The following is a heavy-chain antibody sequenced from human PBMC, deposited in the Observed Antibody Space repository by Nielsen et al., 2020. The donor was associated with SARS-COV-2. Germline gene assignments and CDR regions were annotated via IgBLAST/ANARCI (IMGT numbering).Heavy chain of an antibody. CDR1: GGSISSNTHY. V-gene: IGHV4-30-4*08. CDR2: VYYSGRT. J-gene: IGHJ3*02. Sequence: SETLSLTCTVSGGSISSNTHYWDWIRQPPGKGLEWIGYVYYSGRTYYNPSLKSRVTISVDPSEKQSSLKMTSVTGADTAVYYCAGLGTYSDAFEIWGQGTMVTVSS. D-gene: IGHD1-26*01. CDR3: AGLGTYSDAFEI.